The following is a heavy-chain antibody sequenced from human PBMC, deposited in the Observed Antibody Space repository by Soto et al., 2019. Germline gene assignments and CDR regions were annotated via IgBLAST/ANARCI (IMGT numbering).Heavy chain of an antibody. Sequence: ASVKVSCKASGYTFTSYGISWVRQAPGQGLEWMGWISAYNGNTNYAQKLQGRVTMTTDTSTSTAYMELRSLRSDDTAVYYCACSPSDYDFWSGYDYWGQGTLVTVSS. V-gene: IGHV1-18*01. J-gene: IGHJ4*02. CDR1: GYTFTSYG. D-gene: IGHD3-3*01. CDR2: ISAYNGNT. CDR3: ACSPSDYDFWSGYDY.